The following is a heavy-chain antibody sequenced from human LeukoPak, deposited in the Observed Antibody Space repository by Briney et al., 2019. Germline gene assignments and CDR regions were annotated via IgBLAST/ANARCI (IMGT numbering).Heavy chain of an antibody. D-gene: IGHD3-3*01. J-gene: IGHJ6*02. V-gene: IGHV1-18*01. CDR1: GYTFTSYG. CDR2: ISASNGNT. CDR3: ARVKNYDFWSGYYNPLFDGYYGMDV. Sequence: GASVKVSCKASGYTFTSYGVSWVRQAPGQGLEWMGWISASNGNTNFAQKLQGRVTLTTDTSTSTAYMELRSLTSDDTAVYYCARVKNYDFWSGYYNPLFDGYYGMDVWGQGTTVTVSS.